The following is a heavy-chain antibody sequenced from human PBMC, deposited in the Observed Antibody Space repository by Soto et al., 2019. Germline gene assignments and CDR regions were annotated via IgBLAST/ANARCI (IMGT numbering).Heavy chain of an antibody. J-gene: IGHJ3*02. Sequence: GGSLRLSCAASGFTFSSYAMSWVRQAPGKGLEWVSAISGRGGSSYYADSVKGRFTISRDNSKNTRYLQMNSLRAEDSAVYYCAKEALTGDRGGAFDIWGQGTLVTVSS. CDR2: ISGRGGSS. D-gene: IGHD7-27*01. CDR3: AKEALTGDRGGAFDI. V-gene: IGHV3-23*01. CDR1: GFTFSSYA.